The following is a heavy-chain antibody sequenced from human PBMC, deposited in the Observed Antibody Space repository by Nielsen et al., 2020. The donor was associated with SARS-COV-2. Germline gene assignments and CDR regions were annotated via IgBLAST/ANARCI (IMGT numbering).Heavy chain of an antibody. CDR1: GGSISSSSYY. Sequence: SETLSLTCTVSGGSISSSSYYWGWIRQPPGKGLEWIGRIYYSGSTYYNPSLKSRVTISVDTSKNQFSLKLSSVTAADTALYYCARHALGYSSETKVDPWGQGTLVTVSS. J-gene: IGHJ5*02. CDR3: ARHALGYSSETKVDP. V-gene: IGHV4-39*01. D-gene: IGHD6-19*01. CDR2: IYYSGST.